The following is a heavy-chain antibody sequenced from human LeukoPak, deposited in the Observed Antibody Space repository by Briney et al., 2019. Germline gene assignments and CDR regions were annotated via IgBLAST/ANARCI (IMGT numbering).Heavy chain of an antibody. CDR2: IYYSGST. CDR3: ARGGEYYDFWSGWRYSYYFDY. V-gene: IGHV4-59*01. Sequence: SETLSLTCTVSGGSISSYYWSWIRQPPGKGLEWIGDIYYSGSTNYNPSLKSRVTISVDTSKNQFSLKLSSVTAADTAVYYCARGGEYYDFWSGWRYSYYFDYWGQGTLVTVSS. D-gene: IGHD3-3*01. CDR1: GGSISSYY. J-gene: IGHJ4*02.